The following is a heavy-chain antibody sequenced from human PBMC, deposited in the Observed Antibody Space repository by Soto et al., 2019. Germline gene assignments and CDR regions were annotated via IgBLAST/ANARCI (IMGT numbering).Heavy chain of an antibody. J-gene: IGHJ4*02. CDR2: ISAYNGNT. D-gene: IGHD2-21*02. V-gene: IGHV1-18*01. CDR1: GYTFTSYG. Sequence: GASVKVSCKASGYTFTSYGISWVRQAPGQGLEWMGWISAYNGNTNYAQKLQGRVTITRDTSASTAYMELSSLRSEDTAVYYCARSIVVVTAADYWGQGTLVPSPQ. CDR3: ARSIVVVTAADY.